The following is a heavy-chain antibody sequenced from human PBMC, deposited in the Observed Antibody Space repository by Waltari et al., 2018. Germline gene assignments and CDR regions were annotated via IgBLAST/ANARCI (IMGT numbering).Heavy chain of an antibody. CDR2: IIPILGIA. CDR1: GGTFSTNG. Sequence: QVQLVQSGAEVKTHGSSRKVSCKAAGGTFSTNGISWLRQAPGQGLEWMGAIIPILGIANFAQRFHGRVTITADETTNTAYMELSSLRSEDTALYYCAREGRPKYCAGDLCPVALDLWGQGTMVSVS. CDR3: AREGRPKYCAGDLCPVALDL. D-gene: IGHD2-21*01. J-gene: IGHJ3*01. V-gene: IGHV1-69*04.